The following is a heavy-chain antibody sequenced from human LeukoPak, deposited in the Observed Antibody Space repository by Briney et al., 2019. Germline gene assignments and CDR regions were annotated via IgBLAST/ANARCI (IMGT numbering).Heavy chain of an antibody. D-gene: IGHD6-19*01. Sequence: GGSLRLSCAASGFTFSSYEMNWVRQAPGKGLEWVSYISSSGSNMYYADSVKGRFTISRDNAKNSLYLQMNSLRVEDTAVYYCASLTGIAVAGSTNWFDPWGQGTPVTVSS. CDR2: ISSSGSNM. CDR3: ASLTGIAVAGSTNWFDP. J-gene: IGHJ5*02. V-gene: IGHV3-48*03. CDR1: GFTFSSYE.